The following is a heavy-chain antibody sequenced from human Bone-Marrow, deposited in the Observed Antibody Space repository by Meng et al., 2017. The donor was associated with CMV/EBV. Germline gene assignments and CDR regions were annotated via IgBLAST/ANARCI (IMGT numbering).Heavy chain of an antibody. CDR1: GFTFSSYW. D-gene: IGHD4-17*01. J-gene: IGHJ6*02. CDR2: INSDGSST. V-gene: IGHV3-74*01. Sequence: ETLSLTCAASGFTFSSYWMHWVRQAPGKGLVWVSRINSDGSSTSYADSVKGRFTISRDNAKNTLYLQMNSLRAEDTAVYYCASTYGDYESGSYYYYGKDVWGQGTTVTVS. CDR3: ASTYGDYESGSYYYYGKDV.